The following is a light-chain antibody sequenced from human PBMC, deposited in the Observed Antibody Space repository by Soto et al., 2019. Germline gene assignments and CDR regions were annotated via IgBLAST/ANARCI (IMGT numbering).Light chain of an antibody. CDR3: SSFTSSTSYV. CDR2: DVN. CDR1: SRGVGSYNS. V-gene: IGLV2-14*01. J-gene: IGLJ1*01. Sequence: QSVLTPPASVSGSPGQSIAISCPGTSRGVGSYNSVSWYQQYPGKAPKLMIHDVNNRPSGVSDRFSGSKSGNTASLTIPGLQAEGEADYYCSSFTSSTSYVFGSGTKVTVL.